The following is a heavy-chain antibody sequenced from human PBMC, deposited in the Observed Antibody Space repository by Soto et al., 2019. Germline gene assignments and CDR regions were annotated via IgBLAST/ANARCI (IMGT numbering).Heavy chain of an antibody. J-gene: IGHJ6*02. CDR2: IYYSGST. V-gene: IGHV4-61*01. CDR3: ARAPSYYYDSSGYSIDYGMDV. D-gene: IGHD3-22*01. CDR1: GGSVSSGSYY. Sequence: QVQLQESGPGLVKPSETLSLTCTISGGSVSSGSYYWSWLRQPPGKGLEWIGYIYYSGSTNYNPSLKSRVTISVDTSKNQFSLKLSSVTAADTAVYYCARAPSYYYDSSGYSIDYGMDVWGQGTTVTVSS.